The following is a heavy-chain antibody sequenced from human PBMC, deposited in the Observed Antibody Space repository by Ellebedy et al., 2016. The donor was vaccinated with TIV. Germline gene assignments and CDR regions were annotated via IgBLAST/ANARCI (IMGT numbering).Heavy chain of an antibody. CDR2: INGGGGII. J-gene: IGHJ6*02. Sequence: GGSLRLXXAASGFTFSSYDMSWVRQAPGKGLEWVSSINGGGGIIYYADSVKGRFTISRDNSKNTLYLQMNSLRADDTAIYYCTNTYPEQGLDVWGQGTTVTVSS. D-gene: IGHD1/OR15-1a*01. CDR1: GFTFSSYD. CDR3: TNTYPEQGLDV. V-gene: IGHV3-23*01.